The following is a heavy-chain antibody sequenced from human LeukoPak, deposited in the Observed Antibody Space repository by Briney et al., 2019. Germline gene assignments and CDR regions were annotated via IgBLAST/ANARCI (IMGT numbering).Heavy chain of an antibody. CDR1: GGSISSYY. J-gene: IGHJ4*02. CDR3: ARANYDILTGAFDY. CDR2: IYYSGST. V-gene: IGHV4-59*01. D-gene: IGHD3-9*01. Sequence: SETLSLTCTVSGGSISSYYWSWTRQPPGKGLEWIGYIYYSGSTNYNPSLKSRVTISVDTSKNQFSLKLSSVTAADTAVYYCARANYDILTGAFDYWGQGTLVTVSS.